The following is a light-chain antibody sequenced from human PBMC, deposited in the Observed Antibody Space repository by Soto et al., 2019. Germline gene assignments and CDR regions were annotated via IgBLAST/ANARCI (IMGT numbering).Light chain of an antibody. CDR2: GAS. CDR3: QQYGSSPLIT. Sequence: EIVLTQSPGTLSLSPGERATLSCRASQSVSSSYLAWYQQKPGQAPRLLIYGASSRATGIPDRFSGSGSGTHFPLTISRLESEDFAVYYCQQYGSSPLITFGQGTRLELK. J-gene: IGKJ5*01. CDR1: QSVSSSY. V-gene: IGKV3-20*01.